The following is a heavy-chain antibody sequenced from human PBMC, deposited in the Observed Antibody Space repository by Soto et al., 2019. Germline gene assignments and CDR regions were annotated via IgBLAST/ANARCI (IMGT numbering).Heavy chain of an antibody. J-gene: IGHJ6*02. Sequence: GGSLRLSCAGSGFTFGDSYMSWIRQAPGKGLEWLSYISPGSRYPAYADSVKGRFTISRDNAKRSLYLQMNSLRAEDTAVYYCAREVAKRGEGYYGMDVWGQGTTVTVSS. D-gene: IGHD3-10*01. CDR2: ISPGSRYP. V-gene: IGHV3-11*05. CDR1: GFTFGDSY. CDR3: AREVAKRGEGYYGMDV.